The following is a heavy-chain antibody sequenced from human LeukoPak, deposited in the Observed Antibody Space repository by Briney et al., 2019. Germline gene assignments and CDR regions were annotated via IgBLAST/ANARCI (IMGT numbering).Heavy chain of an antibody. V-gene: IGHV3-30*01. CDR2: ISYDGSNK. D-gene: IGHD5-24*01. CDR1: GFTFSSCA. J-gene: IGHJ4*02. Sequence: PGGSLRLSCAASGFTFSSCAMHWVRQAPGKGLEWVAVISYDGSNKYYADSVKGRFTISRDNSKNTLYLQMNSLRAEDTAVYYCARDRGDGYNYYFNYWGQGTLVTVSS. CDR3: ARDRGDGYNYYFNY.